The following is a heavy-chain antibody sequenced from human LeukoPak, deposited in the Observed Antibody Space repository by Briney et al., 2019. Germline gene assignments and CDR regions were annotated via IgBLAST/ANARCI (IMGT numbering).Heavy chain of an antibody. CDR2: INSDGFST. D-gene: IGHD2/OR15-2a*01. Sequence: PGGSLRLSCAASGFTFSSFWIHWVRQVPGKGLVWVSRINSDGFSTSYADSVKGQFTISRDNAKNSLYLQMNSLRAEDTAVYYCAKDGRTFPHWGQGTLVTVSS. CDR1: GFTFSSFW. V-gene: IGHV3-74*01. CDR3: AKDGRTFPH. J-gene: IGHJ4*02.